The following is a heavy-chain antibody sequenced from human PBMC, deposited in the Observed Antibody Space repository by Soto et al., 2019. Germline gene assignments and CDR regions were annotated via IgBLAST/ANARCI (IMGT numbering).Heavy chain of an antibody. V-gene: IGHV2-5*02. CDR2: IYWDDDK. CDR1: GFSLSTSGVG. D-gene: IGHD4-17*01. J-gene: IGHJ4*02. CDR3: EHLTTVTTLFDS. Sequence: QITLKESGPTLVKPTQTRTLTCTFSGFSLSTSGVGVGWIRQPPGKALEWLALIYWDDDKRYSPSLKSRYTITKDTYEHEEVLTLTKMDTGDRAAYCCEHLTTVTTLFDSWGQGTMVTVS.